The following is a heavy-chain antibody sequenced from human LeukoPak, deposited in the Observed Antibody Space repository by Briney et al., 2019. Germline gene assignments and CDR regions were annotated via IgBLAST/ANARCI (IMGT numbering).Heavy chain of an antibody. Sequence: AETRSLTCAVSGYSISSGYYWGWIRQPPGKGLEWIGSIYHSGSTYYNPSLKSRVTISVDTSKNQFSLKLSSVTAADTAVYYCARDYRSGSFHFDYWGQGTLVTVSS. J-gene: IGHJ4*02. CDR3: ARDYRSGSFHFDY. CDR1: GYSISSGYY. D-gene: IGHD3-10*01. V-gene: IGHV4-38-2*02. CDR2: IYHSGST.